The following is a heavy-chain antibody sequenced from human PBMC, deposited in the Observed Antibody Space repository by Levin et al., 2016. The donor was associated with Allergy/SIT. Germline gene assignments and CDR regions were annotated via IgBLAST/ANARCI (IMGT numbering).Heavy chain of an antibody. V-gene: IGHV3-7*04. CDR3: ARDGYYDSSGSPEQKMAFDI. J-gene: IGHJ3*02. CDR2: IKQDGSEK. Sequence: VRQMPGKGLEWVANIKQDGSEKYYVDSVKGRFTISRDNAKNSLYLQMNSLRAEDTAVYYCARDGYYDSSGSPEQKMAFDIWGQGTMVTVSS. D-gene: IGHD3-22*01.